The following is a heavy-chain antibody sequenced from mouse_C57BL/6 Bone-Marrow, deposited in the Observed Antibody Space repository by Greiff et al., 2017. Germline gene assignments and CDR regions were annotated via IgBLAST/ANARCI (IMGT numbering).Heavy chain of an antibody. D-gene: IGHD2-12*01. CDR2: LDPSDSYT. V-gene: IGHV1-69*01. CDR3: ARRRHYYRYYFDY. J-gene: IGHJ2*01. Sequence: QVQLQQPGAELVMPGASVKLSCKASGYTFTSYWMHWVKQRPGQGLAWIGELDPSDSYTNYTQKFKGKSTLTVAKSSSTAYMQHSSLTSEDSTVYDCARRRHYYRYYFDYWGQGTTLTVSS. CDR1: GYTFTSYW.